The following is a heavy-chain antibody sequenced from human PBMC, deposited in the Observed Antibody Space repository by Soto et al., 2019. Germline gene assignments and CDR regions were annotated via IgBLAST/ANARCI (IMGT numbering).Heavy chain of an antibody. Sequence: ASVKVSFTASGGTFSSYAISWVRQAPGQGLEWMGGIIPIFGTANYAQKFQGRVTITADESTSTAYMELSSLRSEDTAVYYCASSNYGQYYYYYYGMDVWGQGTTVTVSS. CDR2: IIPIFGTA. V-gene: IGHV1-69*13. CDR3: ASSNYGQYYYYYYGMDV. D-gene: IGHD4-4*01. CDR1: GGTFSSYA. J-gene: IGHJ6*02.